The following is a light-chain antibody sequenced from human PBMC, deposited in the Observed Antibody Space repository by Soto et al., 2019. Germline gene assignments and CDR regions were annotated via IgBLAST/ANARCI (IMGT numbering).Light chain of an antibody. CDR3: SSYTSTTTRV. J-gene: IGLJ1*01. CDR1: SSDVGGYNY. CDR2: EVS. Sequence: QSVLTQPASVSGSPGQSITISCTGTSSDVGGYNYVSWYQQHPGIGPKLMIYEVSNRPSGVSNRFSGSKSGNTATLTISGLQAEDEADYYCSSYTSTTTRVFGTGTKVTVL. V-gene: IGLV2-14*03.